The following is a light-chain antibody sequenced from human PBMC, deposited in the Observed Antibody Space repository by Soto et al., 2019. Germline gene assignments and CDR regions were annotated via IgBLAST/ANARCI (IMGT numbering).Light chain of an antibody. CDR2: AAS. CDR3: QQSYSTPPT. CDR1: QIISSY. J-gene: IGKJ2*01. Sequence: DIQMTQSPSSLSASVGDRVTITCRASQIISSYLNWYQQKPGKAPKLLIYAASSLQSGVPSRFSGSVSGTDFTLTISSLQPEDFATYYCQQSYSTPPTFGQGTKLEIK. V-gene: IGKV1-39*01.